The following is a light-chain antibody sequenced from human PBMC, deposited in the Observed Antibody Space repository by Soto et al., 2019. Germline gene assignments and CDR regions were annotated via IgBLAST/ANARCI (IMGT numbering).Light chain of an antibody. CDR3: QHYNNSPPT. CDR1: QSVSSSY. J-gene: IGKJ3*01. CDR2: GAS. V-gene: IGKV3-15*01. Sequence: ILLPQSPANLSLSAGERATISCRASQSVSSSYLAWYQQKTGQAPRILIYGASTRDTGIPARFSGIGSWTEFTLTISSLQSEDVAVDYGQHYNNSPPTFGPGTKVDIK.